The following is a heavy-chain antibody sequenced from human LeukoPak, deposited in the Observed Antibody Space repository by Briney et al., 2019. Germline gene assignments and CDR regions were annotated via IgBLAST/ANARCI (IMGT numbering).Heavy chain of an antibody. Sequence: PGGSLRLSCTASGFIFSSYEMNWVRQAPGKGLEWVSYISSSGSTTYYADSVKGRFTISRDNANNSLYLQMNSLRAEDTAVYYCVRDGRYSYGYPTDYWGQGTLVTVSS. CDR1: GFIFSSYE. V-gene: IGHV3-48*03. CDR3: VRDGRYSYGYPTDY. CDR2: ISSSGSTT. D-gene: IGHD5-18*01. J-gene: IGHJ4*02.